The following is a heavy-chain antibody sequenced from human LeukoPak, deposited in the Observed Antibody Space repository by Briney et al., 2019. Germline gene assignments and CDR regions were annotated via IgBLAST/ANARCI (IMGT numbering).Heavy chain of an antibody. CDR1: GFTFSSYG. CDR2: ISYDGSNK. CDR3: AKESAYSGSPVDY. V-gene: IGHV3-30*18. J-gene: IGHJ4*02. D-gene: IGHD1-26*01. Sequence: PGGSLRLSCAASGFTFSSYGMHWVRQAPGKGLEWVAVISYDGSNKYYADSVKGRFTISRDNSKNTLYLQMNSLRAEDAAVYYCAKESAYSGSPVDYWGQGTLVTVSS.